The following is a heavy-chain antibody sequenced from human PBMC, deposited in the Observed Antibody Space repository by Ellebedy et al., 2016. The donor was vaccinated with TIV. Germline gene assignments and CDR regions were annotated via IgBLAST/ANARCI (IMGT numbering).Heavy chain of an antibody. D-gene: IGHD6-19*01. V-gene: IGHV3-21*01. J-gene: IGHJ4*02. CDR1: GFTFSSYT. Sequence: PGGSLRLSCAASGFTFSSYTVNWVRQAPGKGLEWVSSISGSSSYIYYADSVKGRFTISRDNAKNSLYLQMNSLRAEDTAVYYCARQNPAYSSGQVSPIDHWGQGALVTVSS. CDR3: ARQNPAYSSGQVSPIDH. CDR2: ISGSSSYI.